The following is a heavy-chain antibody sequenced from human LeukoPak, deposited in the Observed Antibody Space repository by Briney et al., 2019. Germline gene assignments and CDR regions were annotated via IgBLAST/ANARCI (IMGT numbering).Heavy chain of an antibody. V-gene: IGHV3-9*01. CDR2: ISWNSGSI. CDR3: AKGAGVSGYGDN. D-gene: IGHD5-12*01. CDR1: GFTFDDYA. Sequence: PGGSLRLSCAASGFTFDDYAMHWVRQAPGKGLEWVSGISWNSGSIGYADSVKGRFTISRDNAKNSLYLQMNSLRAEDTALYYCAKGAGVSGYGDNWGQGTLVTVSS. J-gene: IGHJ4*02.